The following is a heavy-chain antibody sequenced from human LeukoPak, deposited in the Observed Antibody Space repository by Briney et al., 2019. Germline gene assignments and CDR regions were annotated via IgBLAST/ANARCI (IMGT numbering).Heavy chain of an antibody. Sequence: GGSLRLSCAASGFTFGSYAMSWVRQAPGKGLEWVSAISGSGDSTYYADSVKGRFTISRDNSKNTLYLQMNSLRAEDTAVYSCAKDPLSSRYFYYYMDVWGKGTTVTVS. V-gene: IGHV3-23*01. CDR1: GFTFGSYA. CDR2: ISGSGDST. J-gene: IGHJ6*03. D-gene: IGHD6-6*01. CDR3: AKDPLSSRYFYYYMDV.